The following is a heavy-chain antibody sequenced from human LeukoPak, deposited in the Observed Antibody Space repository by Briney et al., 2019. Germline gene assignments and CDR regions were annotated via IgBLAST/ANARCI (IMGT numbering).Heavy chain of an antibody. CDR3: ARAGGELLWFGELDFSFDP. CDR1: GFTFSSYS. Sequence: PGGSLRLSCAASGFTFSSYSMNWVRQPPGKGLEWIGEINHSGSTNYNPSLKSRVTISVDTSKNQFSLKLSSVTAADTTVYYCARAGGELLWFGELDFSFDPWGQGTLVTVPS. J-gene: IGHJ5*02. CDR2: INHSGST. V-gene: IGHV4-34*01. D-gene: IGHD3-10*01.